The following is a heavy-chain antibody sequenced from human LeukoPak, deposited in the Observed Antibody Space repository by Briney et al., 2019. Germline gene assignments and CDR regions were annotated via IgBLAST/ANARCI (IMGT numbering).Heavy chain of an antibody. CDR2: ISSAGTYT. CDR1: GFTFSSYW. J-gene: IGHJ4*02. Sequence: GGSLRLSCAASGFTFSSYWMNWVRQAPGKGLEWVSSISSAGTYTHYADSVKGRFTISRDNAKNTLYLQMNSLRAEDTAVYYCAGLTGDAIDYWGQGNLVTVSS. CDR3: AGLTGDAIDY. D-gene: IGHD7-27*01. V-gene: IGHV3-21*01.